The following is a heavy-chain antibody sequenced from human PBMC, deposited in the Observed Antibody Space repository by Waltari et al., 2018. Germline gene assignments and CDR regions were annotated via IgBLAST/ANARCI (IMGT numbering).Heavy chain of an antibody. CDR1: GGSFSGYY. Sequence: QVQLQQWGAGLLKPSETLSLTCAVYGGSFSGYYWSWIRHPPGKGLEWIGEINHSGSTNYNPSLKSRVTISVDTSKNQFSLKLSSVTAADTAVYYCARCNTDYGDFQDNGPYYYDMDVWGQGTTVTVSS. CDR3: ARCNTDYGDFQDNGPYYYDMDV. J-gene: IGHJ6*02. D-gene: IGHD4-17*01. V-gene: IGHV4-34*01. CDR2: INHSGST.